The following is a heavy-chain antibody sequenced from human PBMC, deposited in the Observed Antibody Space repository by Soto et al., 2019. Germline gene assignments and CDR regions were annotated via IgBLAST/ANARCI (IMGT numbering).Heavy chain of an antibody. D-gene: IGHD4-17*01. Sequence: QVQLQQWGAGLLKPSETLSLTCAVYGGSFSGYYWSWIRQPPGKGLEWIVEINHSGSTNYNPSLKSRVTISVDTSKNQFSMKLSSVTAADTAVYYCGRVNDYGDYGLDYWGQGTLVTVSS. CDR2: INHSGST. CDR3: GRVNDYGDYGLDY. J-gene: IGHJ4*02. V-gene: IGHV4-34*01. CDR1: GGSFSGYY.